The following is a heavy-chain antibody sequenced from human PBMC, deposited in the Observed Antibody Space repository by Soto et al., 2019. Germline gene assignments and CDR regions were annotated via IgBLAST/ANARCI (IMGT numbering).Heavy chain of an antibody. CDR1: GFSFSSYW. CDR3: AKREGNTYGLFH. Sequence: EVQLVESGGGLVQPGGSLRLSCAASGFSFSSYWIHWVRQAPGKGLVWVSRIKTDGSSTDYADSVKGRFTISRDNAKNTLYLQMNSLSADDTAVYYCAKREGNTYGLFHWGQGTRVTVSS. J-gene: IGHJ4*02. D-gene: IGHD5-18*01. CDR2: IKTDGSST. V-gene: IGHV3-74*01.